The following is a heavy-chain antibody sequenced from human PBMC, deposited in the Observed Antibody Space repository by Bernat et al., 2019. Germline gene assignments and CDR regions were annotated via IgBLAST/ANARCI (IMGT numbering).Heavy chain of an antibody. D-gene: IGHD3-3*01. CDR3: ARVPPRLRGPHDY. CDR2: INAGNGNT. CDR1: GYTFTSYA. Sequence: QVQLVQSGAEVKKPGASVKVSCKASGYTFTSYAMHWVRQAPGQRLEWMGWINAGNGNTKYSQKFQGRVTITRDTSASTAYMELSSLRSEDTAVYYCARVPPRLRGPHDYWGQGTLVTVSS. J-gene: IGHJ4*02. V-gene: IGHV1-3*01.